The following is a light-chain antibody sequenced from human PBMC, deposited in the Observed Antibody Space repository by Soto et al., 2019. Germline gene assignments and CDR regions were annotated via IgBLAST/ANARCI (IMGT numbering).Light chain of an antibody. CDR3: QQYGSSRRT. V-gene: IGKV3-20*01. Sequence: EIVLTQSPGTLSLSPGERATLSCRASQSVSSSYLAWYQQKPGQAPRLLIYGASSRVTGIPDRFSGSGSGTEFTLTISRLEPEDFAVYYCQQYGSSRRTFGQGTKVEIK. J-gene: IGKJ1*01. CDR1: QSVSSSY. CDR2: GAS.